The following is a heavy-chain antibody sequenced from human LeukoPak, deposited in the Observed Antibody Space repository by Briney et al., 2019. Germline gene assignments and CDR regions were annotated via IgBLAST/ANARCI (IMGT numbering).Heavy chain of an antibody. D-gene: IGHD5-24*01. CDR3: ARRVSDGYTYSVDY. J-gene: IGHJ4*02. CDR2: INPNGGAI. Sequence: GASVKVSCKASGYPFTSYYIYWVRQAPGHGLEWMGVINPNGGAISYAQQFQGRVTMTRDTSTSTVCMELSSLRSDDTAVYYCARRVSDGYTYSVDYWGQGTLVTVSS. CDR1: GYPFTSYY. V-gene: IGHV1-46*01.